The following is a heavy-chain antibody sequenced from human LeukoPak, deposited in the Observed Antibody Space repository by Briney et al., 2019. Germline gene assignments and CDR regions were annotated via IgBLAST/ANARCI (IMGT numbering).Heavy chain of an antibody. V-gene: IGHV4-34*01. CDR2: INHSGST. CDR1: GGSFSGYY. J-gene: IGHJ4*02. CDR3: ARVSYYDSSGNRGAFDY. Sequence: SETLSLTCAVYGGSFSGYYWSWIRQPPGKGLEWIGEINHSGSTNYNPSLKNRVTISVDKSKNQFSLKLSSVTAADTAVYYCARVSYYDSSGNRGAFDYWGQGTLVTVSS. D-gene: IGHD3-22*01.